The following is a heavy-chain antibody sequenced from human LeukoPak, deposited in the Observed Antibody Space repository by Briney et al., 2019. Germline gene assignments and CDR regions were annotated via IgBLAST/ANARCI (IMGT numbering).Heavy chain of an antibody. D-gene: IGHD3-9*01. Sequence: GGSLRLSCAASGFTFSDYYMSWIHQAPGKGLGWVSYISSSGSTIYYADSVKGRFTISRDNAKNSLYLQMNSLRAEDTAVYYCARATRYFDWLLLGYYMDVWGKGTTVTVSS. CDR1: GFTFSDYY. CDR2: ISSSGSTI. J-gene: IGHJ6*03. V-gene: IGHV3-11*04. CDR3: ARATRYFDWLLLGYYMDV.